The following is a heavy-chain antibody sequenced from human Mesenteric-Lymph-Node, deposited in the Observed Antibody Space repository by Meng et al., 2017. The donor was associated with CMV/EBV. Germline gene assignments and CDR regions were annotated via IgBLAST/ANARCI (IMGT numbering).Heavy chain of an antibody. CDR1: CGSISSSSYY. J-gene: IGHJ5*02. D-gene: IGHD3-10*01. V-gene: IGHV4-39*01. Sequence: QLQLPESGPGPVKPSETLSPTSTVSCGSISSSSYYWGWIRQPPGKGLEWIGSIYYSGSTYYNPSLKSRVTISVDTSKNQFSLKLSSVTAADTAVYYCARPHYYGSGSSPWFDPWGQGTLVTVSS. CDR2: IYYSGST. CDR3: ARPHYYGSGSSPWFDP.